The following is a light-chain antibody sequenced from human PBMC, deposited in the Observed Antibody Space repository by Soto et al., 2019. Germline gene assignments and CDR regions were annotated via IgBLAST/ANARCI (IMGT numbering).Light chain of an antibody. CDR2: LESSGSY. Sequence: QPVLTQSSSASASLGSSVKLTCTLSSGHSSYIIAWHQQQPGKAPRYLMELESSGSYNKGSGVPDRFSGSSSGADRFLTISNLQFDDEADYYCETWDSNTWVFGGGTKVTVL. V-gene: IGLV4-60*02. J-gene: IGLJ3*02. CDR3: ETWDSNTWV. CDR1: SGHSSYI.